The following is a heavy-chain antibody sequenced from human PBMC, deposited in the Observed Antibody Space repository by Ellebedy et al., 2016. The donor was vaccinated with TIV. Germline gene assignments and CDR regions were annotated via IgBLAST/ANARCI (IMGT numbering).Heavy chain of an antibody. Sequence: GESLKISCAASGFTFSSYSMNWVRQAPGKGLEWVSSITSSSSYRFYADSVKGRFTISRDNAKNSLYLQMNSLRTDDTAVYWCATEHYYSSLYWGQGTLVTVSS. D-gene: IGHD6-13*01. CDR3: ATEHYYSSLY. V-gene: IGHV3-21*01. CDR2: ITSSSSYR. CDR1: GFTFSSYS. J-gene: IGHJ4*02.